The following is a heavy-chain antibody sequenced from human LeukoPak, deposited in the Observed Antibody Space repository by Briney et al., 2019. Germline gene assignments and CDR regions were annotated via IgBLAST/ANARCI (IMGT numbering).Heavy chain of an antibody. J-gene: IGHJ4*02. Sequence: PSETLSLTCTVSGDSINNYYRKWMRQPPGKGREWIGYVHYSGNTNYNPSLKRRVTISGDMSKREVSLKLSSVTAADTGVYFWARLAVVGAENNWWLVTWGAGIQVTVSS. V-gene: IGHV4-59*08. CDR1: GDSINNYY. D-gene: IGHD1-20*01. CDR3: ARLAVVGAENNWWLVT. CDR2: VHYSGNT.